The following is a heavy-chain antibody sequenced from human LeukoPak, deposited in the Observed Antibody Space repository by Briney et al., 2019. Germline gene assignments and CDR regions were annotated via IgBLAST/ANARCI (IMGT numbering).Heavy chain of an antibody. V-gene: IGHV4-39*07. J-gene: IGHJ4*02. CDR2: VYYSGST. CDR1: GGSISINNFW. Sequence: SETLSLTCSISGGSISINNFWWGWIRQSPGKAMEWVGSVYYSGSTYYDPSLTRRLIMSVDTSKNQFSLKLTPLTAADTAVYYCARGTSFGLMNSDNWGQGTLVIVSS. D-gene: IGHD2-8*01. CDR3: ARGTSFGLMNSDN.